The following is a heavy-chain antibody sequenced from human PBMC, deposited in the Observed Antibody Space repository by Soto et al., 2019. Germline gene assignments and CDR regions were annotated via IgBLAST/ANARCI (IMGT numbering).Heavy chain of an antibody. CDR2: IYHSGST. V-gene: IGHV4-38-2*01. CDR3: ARGAATVTPGWFDP. CDR1: GYSISSGYY. Sequence: SETLSLTXAVSGYSISSGYYWGWIRQPPGKGLEWIASIYHSGSTYYNPSLKSRVTISVDTSKNQFSLKLTSVTAVDTAVYYCARGAATVTPGWFDPWGQGTLVTVSS. J-gene: IGHJ5*02. D-gene: IGHD4-17*01.